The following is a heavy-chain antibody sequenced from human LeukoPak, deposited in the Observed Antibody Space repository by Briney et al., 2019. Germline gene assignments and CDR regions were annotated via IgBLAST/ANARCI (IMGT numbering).Heavy chain of an antibody. CDR2: IWYDGSNK. J-gene: IGHJ4*02. V-gene: IGHV3-33*01. Sequence: PGGSLRLSCAASGFTLSSNGMHWVRQAPGKGLEWVAVIWYDGSNKYYADSVKGRFTISRDTSKNTLYLQMNSLRAEDTAVYYCAGGTTSLDYWGQGTLVTVSS. D-gene: IGHD2/OR15-2a*01. CDR1: GFTLSSNG. CDR3: AGGTTSLDY.